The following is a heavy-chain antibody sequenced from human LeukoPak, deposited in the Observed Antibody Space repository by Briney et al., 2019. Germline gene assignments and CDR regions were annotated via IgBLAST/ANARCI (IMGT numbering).Heavy chain of an antibody. CDR2: IRSKAYGGTT. V-gene: IGHV3-49*03. Sequence: GGSLRLTCTASGFTFGAYAMRWICQAPGKGLEWVGFIRSKAYGGTTEYAASVKGRFTISRDDSKSIAYLQMISPKTDDTAVYYCTTDPDRSGGRCYSYYLDYWGQGTLVTVSS. J-gene: IGHJ4*02. CDR1: GFTFGAYA. D-gene: IGHD2-15*01. CDR3: TTDPDRSGGRCYSYYLDY.